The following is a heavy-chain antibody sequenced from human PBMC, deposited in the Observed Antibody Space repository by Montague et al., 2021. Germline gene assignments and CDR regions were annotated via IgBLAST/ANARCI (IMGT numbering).Heavy chain of an antibody. Sequence: SETLSLTCIVSGGSISSSNYHWGWIRQPPGKGLVWIGSITYTGNTYYNPSLKSRVTMSVDTSRNQFSLKLTSVTAADTAVYYCARLDIVLIYWGFDYWGQGTLVTVSS. CDR1: GGSISSSNYH. V-gene: IGHV4-39*01. CDR2: ITYTGNT. CDR3: ARLDIVLIYWGFDY. D-gene: IGHD2-8*01. J-gene: IGHJ4*02.